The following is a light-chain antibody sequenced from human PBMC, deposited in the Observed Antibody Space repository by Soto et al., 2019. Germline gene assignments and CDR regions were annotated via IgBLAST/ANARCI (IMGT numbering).Light chain of an antibody. Sequence: DVQMTQSPSSLSASVGDRVTITCRASQNIDSYLNWYQQKPGRPPKLLIYTTSRLQSGVPTRFSGSGSGTDFTLTISNLQPEDFATYSCHQSYITPPAFGQGTKVDIK. CDR1: QNIDSY. CDR3: HQSYITPPA. CDR2: TTS. V-gene: IGKV1-39*01. J-gene: IGKJ2*01.